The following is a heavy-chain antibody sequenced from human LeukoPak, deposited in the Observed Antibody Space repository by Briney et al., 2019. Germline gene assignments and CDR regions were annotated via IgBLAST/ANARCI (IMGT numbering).Heavy chain of an antibody. V-gene: IGHV4-38-2*02. Sequence: PSETLSLTCTVSGYSISSGYYWGWIRQPPGKGLEWIGSIYHSGRTFYNPSLKRRVTMSVDTSKNQFSLKLSSVTAADTAVYYCARDLYRYCSGGSCRQFDYWGQGTLVTVSS. D-gene: IGHD2-15*01. CDR3: ARDLYRYCSGGSCRQFDY. CDR1: GYSISSGYY. J-gene: IGHJ4*02. CDR2: IYHSGRT.